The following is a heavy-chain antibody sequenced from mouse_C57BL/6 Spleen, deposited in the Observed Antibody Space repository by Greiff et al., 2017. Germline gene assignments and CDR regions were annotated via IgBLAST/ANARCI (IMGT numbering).Heavy chain of an antibody. V-gene: IGHV10-1*01. J-gene: IGHJ4*01. CDR3: VRHGRESFLDY. CDR2: IRSKSNNYAT. CDR1: GFSFNTYA. Sequence: EVQGVESGGGLVQPKGSLKLSCAASGFSFNTYAMNWVRQAPGKGLEWVARIRSKSNNYATYYADSVKDRFTISRDDSESMLYLQMNNLKTEDTAMYYCVRHGRESFLDYWGQGTSVTVSS.